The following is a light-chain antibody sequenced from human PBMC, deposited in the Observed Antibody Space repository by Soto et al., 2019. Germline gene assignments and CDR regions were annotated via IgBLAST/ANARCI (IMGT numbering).Light chain of an antibody. J-gene: IGLJ2*01. Sequence: QSALTQPASVSGSPGQSITISCSGTSSDVGGYNYVSWYQQHPRKAPKLMIYEVSNRPSGVSNRFSGSKSGNTASLTIPGLQAEDEADYYCTSYITSTTLHVVFGGGTKLTVL. CDR2: EVS. CDR1: SSDVGGYNY. CDR3: TSYITSTTLHVV. V-gene: IGLV2-14*01.